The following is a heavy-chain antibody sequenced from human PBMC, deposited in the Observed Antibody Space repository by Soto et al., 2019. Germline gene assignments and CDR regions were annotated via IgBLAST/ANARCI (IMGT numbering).Heavy chain of an antibody. CDR3: ATPWTNYYHYMDV. Sequence: EVQLVESGGGSVQPGGSLRLSCAGSGFIFSASAIHWVRQAAGKGPEWVGRIRSKANSYATAYAASVQGRFTISRDDSKNTAYLQMNSLKSEDTAVYYCATPWTNYYHYMDVWGKGTTVTVSS. J-gene: IGHJ6*03. CDR2: IRSKANSYAT. D-gene: IGHD5-12*01. CDR1: GFIFSASA. V-gene: IGHV3-73*01.